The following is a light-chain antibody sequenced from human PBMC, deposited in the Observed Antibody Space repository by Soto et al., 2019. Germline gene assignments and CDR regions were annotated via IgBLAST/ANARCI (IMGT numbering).Light chain of an antibody. J-gene: IGKJ1*01. CDR3: QQRDNWPWT. CDR1: QSIRSN. CDR2: DAS. Sequence: EIVLTQSPATLSLSPGERATLSCRASQSIRSNLAWYQNKPGQAPRLLIYDASNRATGIPGRFSGSGSGTDLTLTSSNLEPEDFAVYYCQQRDNWPWTFGQGAKVEIK. V-gene: IGKV3-11*01.